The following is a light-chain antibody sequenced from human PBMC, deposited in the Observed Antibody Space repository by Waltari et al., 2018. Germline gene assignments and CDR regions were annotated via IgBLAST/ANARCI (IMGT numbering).Light chain of an antibody. CDR2: DAS. Sequence: EIVLTQSPATLSLSPGERATLSCRTSRSVSVYLAWYQHKPGQAPRLLLYDASNRATGIPTMFSRIGSETDFTLSINILEPDDSATYYCQQRNDWPPTFGRGTKLE. CDR1: RSVSVY. V-gene: IGKV3-11*01. CDR3: QQRNDWPPT. J-gene: IGKJ1*01.